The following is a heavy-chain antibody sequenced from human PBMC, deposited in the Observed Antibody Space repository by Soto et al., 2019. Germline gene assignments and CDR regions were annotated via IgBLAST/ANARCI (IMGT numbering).Heavy chain of an antibody. CDR2: ISGSGGTT. D-gene: IGHD3-3*01. Sequence: GGSLRLSCVASGFAFENYAMSWVRQAPGKGLEWVSAISGSGGTTYYSDSVKGRFTISRDNSKNTVYLQMNDLRVEDAAEYFCAKDSWAIFGVPAGEYYAMDVWGQGTTVTVSS. CDR3: AKDSWAIFGVPAGEYYAMDV. J-gene: IGHJ6*02. V-gene: IGHV3-23*01. CDR1: GFAFENYA.